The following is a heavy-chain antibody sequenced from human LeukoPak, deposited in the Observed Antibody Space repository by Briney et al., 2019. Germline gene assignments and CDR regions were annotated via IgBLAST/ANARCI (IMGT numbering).Heavy chain of an antibody. V-gene: IGHV3-48*03. CDR1: GFTFSSYE. CDR3: ARGSPYCSGGSCYVY. J-gene: IGHJ4*02. Sequence: GGSLRLSCAASGFTFSSYEMNWIRQAPGKGLEWVSYINSRGDIIHYADSVRDRFTISRDNAKNSLYLQMNGLRAEDTAVYYCARGSPYCSGGSCYVYWGQGTLVTVSS. CDR2: INSRGDII. D-gene: IGHD2-15*01.